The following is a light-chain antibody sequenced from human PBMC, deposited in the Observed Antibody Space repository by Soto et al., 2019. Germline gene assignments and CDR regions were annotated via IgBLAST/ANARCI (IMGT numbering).Light chain of an antibody. V-gene: IGLV2-8*01. CDR3: SSYAGSNNYV. J-gene: IGLJ1*01. CDR2: EVN. CDR1: SSDIGGYNY. Sequence: QSVLTQPPSASGSPGQSVTISCTGTSSDIGGYNYVSWYQQHPGNGPKLMIYEVNKRPSGVPDRFSGSKSGNTASLTVAGLQADDEADYYCSSYAGSNNYVFGTGTKLTVL.